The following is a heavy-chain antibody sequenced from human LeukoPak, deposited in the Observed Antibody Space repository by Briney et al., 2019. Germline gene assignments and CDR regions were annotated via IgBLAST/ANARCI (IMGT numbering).Heavy chain of an antibody. CDR2: ISSSSSYI. D-gene: IGHD6-13*01. Sequence: AGGSLRLSCAASGFTFSSYSMNWVRQAPGKGLEWVSSISSSSSYIYYADSVKGRFTISRDNAKNSLYLQMNSLRAEDTAVYYCARDLNSIPAAESDYWGQGTLVTVSS. CDR3: ARDLNSIPAAESDY. V-gene: IGHV3-21*01. J-gene: IGHJ4*02. CDR1: GFTFSSYS.